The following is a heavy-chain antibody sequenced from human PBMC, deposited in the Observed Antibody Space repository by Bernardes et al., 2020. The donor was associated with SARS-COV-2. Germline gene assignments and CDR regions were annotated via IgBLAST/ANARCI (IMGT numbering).Heavy chain of an antibody. CDR1: GYTFTGYF. V-gene: IGHV1-2*02. CDR2: INPDNGVT. Sequence: ASVKVSCKASGYTFTGYFIHWVRQVPGQGLEWMGWINPDNGVTDFAQKFQGRVTMTRDTSIYTAYMELGSLRSDDAAMYYCARVGGQRGAFDYWGQGTQITVSS. J-gene: IGHJ4*02. CDR3: ARVGGQRGAFDY. D-gene: IGHD1-26*01.